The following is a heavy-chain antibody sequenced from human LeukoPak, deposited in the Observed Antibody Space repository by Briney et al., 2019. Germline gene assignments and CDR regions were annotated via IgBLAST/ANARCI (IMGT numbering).Heavy chain of an antibody. D-gene: IGHD3-22*01. CDR2: IYYSGST. CDR1: GGSISSGGYY. Sequence: PSETLSLTCTVSGGSISSGGYYWSWIRQHPGKGLEWIGYIYYSGSTYYNPSLKSRVTISVDTSKNQFSLKLSSVTAADTAVYYCARDLRYYDSSGYTLYYYMDVWGKGTTVTVSS. CDR3: ARDLRYYDSSGYTLYYYMDV. J-gene: IGHJ6*03. V-gene: IGHV4-31*03.